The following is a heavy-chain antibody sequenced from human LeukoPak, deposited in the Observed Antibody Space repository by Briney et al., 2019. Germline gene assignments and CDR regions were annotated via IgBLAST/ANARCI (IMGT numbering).Heavy chain of an antibody. J-gene: IGHJ4*02. CDR1: GGSFSGYY. CDR3: ARHRAAASFDY. V-gene: IGHV4-4*09. CDR2: IYTSGST. Sequence: PSETLSLTCAVYGGSFSGYYWSWIRQPPGKGLEWIGYIYTSGSTNYNPSLKSRVTISVDTSKNQFSLKLSSVTAADTAVYYCARHRAAASFDYWGQGTLVTVSS. D-gene: IGHD2-2*01.